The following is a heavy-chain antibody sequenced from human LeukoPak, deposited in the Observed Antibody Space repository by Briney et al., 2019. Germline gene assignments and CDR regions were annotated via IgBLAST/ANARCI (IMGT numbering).Heavy chain of an antibody. CDR3: ARLLGRYYYYMDV. CDR2: IYYSGST. V-gene: IGHV4-39*01. CDR1: GGSISSSDYY. J-gene: IGHJ6*03. D-gene: IGHD3-10*01. Sequence: SETLSLTCTVSGGSISSSDYYWGWIRQPPGKGLEWIGSIYYSGSTYYNPSLKSRVTISVDTSKNQFSLRLSSVTAADTALYYCARLLGRYYYYMDVWGKGTTVTVSS.